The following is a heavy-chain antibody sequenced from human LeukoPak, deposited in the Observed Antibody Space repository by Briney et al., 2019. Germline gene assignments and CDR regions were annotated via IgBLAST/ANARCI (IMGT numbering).Heavy chain of an antibody. V-gene: IGHV1-69*13. Sequence: SVKVSCKASGGTFSSYAISWVRQAPGQGLEWMGGIIPIFGTANYAQKFQGRVTITADGSTSTAYMELSSLRSEDTAVYYCARDRDWAGYTYGFYYWGQGTLVTVSS. D-gene: IGHD5-18*01. CDR1: GGTFSSYA. J-gene: IGHJ4*02. CDR3: ARDRDWAGYTYGFYY. CDR2: IIPIFGTA.